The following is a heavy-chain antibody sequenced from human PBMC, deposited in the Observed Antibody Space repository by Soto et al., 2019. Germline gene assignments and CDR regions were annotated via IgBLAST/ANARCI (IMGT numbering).Heavy chain of an antibody. CDR2: IYHSGSP. CDR1: GGSISSGTW. CDR3: ARRVPAAPNCFDP. Sequence: LSLTCAVSGGSISSGTWWSWVRQPPGRGLEWIGEIYHSGSPNYNPSLKSRVTMSVDKSKNLFSLRLSSVTAADSALYYCARRVPAAPNCFDPWGQGTLVTVSS. J-gene: IGHJ5*02. D-gene: IGHD2-2*01. V-gene: IGHV4-4*02.